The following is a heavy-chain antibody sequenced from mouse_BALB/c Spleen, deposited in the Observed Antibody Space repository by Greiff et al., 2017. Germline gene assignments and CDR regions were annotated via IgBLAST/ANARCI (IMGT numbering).Heavy chain of an antibody. CDR2: INPYNDGT. D-gene: IGHD2-12*01. CDR1: GYTFTSYV. V-gene: IGHV1-14*01. Sequence: VQLKQSGPELVKPGASVKMSCKASGYTFTSYVMHWVKQKPGQGLEWIGYINPYNDGTKYNEKFKGKATLTSDKSSSTAYMELSSLTSEDSAVYDCARGSYVGGSHYYAMDYWGQGTSVTVSS. CDR3: ARGSYVGGSHYYAMDY. J-gene: IGHJ4*01.